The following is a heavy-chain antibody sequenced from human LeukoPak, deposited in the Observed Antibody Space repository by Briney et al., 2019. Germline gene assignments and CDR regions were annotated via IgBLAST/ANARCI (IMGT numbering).Heavy chain of an antibody. Sequence: SETLSLTCTVSGGSISSSSYYWGWIRQPPGKGLEWIGSIYYSGSTYYNPSLKSRVTISVDTSKNQFSLKLSSVTAADTAVYYCARHWSATVDTAMSRLFGWSEPPTRFDYWGQGTLVTVSS. CDR2: IYYSGST. V-gene: IGHV4-39*01. CDR1: GGSISSSSYY. CDR3: ARHWSATVDTAMSRLFGWSEPPTRFDY. J-gene: IGHJ4*02. D-gene: IGHD5-18*01.